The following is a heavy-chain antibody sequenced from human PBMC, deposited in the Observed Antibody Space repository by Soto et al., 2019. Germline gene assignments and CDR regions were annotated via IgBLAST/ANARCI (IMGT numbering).Heavy chain of an antibody. CDR2: TIPIFGTA. CDR3: ARPNYYDSSGYYQYYYYGMDV. J-gene: IGHJ6*02. D-gene: IGHD3-22*01. CDR1: GGTFSSYA. Sequence: ASVKVSCKASGGTFSSYAISWVRQAPGQGLEWMGGTIPIFGTANYAQKFQGRVTITADESTSTAYMELSSLRSEDTAVYYCARPNYYDSSGYYQYYYYGMDVWGQGTTVTVSS. V-gene: IGHV1-69*13.